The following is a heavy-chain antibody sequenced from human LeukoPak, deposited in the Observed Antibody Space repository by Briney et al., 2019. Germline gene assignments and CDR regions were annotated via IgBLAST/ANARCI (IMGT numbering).Heavy chain of an antibody. V-gene: IGHV4-59*01. Sequence: NPSETLSLTCTVSGGSISSYYWRWIRQPPGKGLEWIGYIYYSGSTNYNPSLKSRVTISVDTSKNQFSLKLSSVTAADTAVYYCARDHGSGWYDYWGQGTLVTVSS. J-gene: IGHJ4*02. CDR1: GGSISSYY. CDR3: ARDHGSGWYDY. D-gene: IGHD6-19*01. CDR2: IYYSGST.